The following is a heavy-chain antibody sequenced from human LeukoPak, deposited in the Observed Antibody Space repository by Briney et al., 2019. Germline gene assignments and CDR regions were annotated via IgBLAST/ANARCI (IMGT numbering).Heavy chain of an antibody. V-gene: IGHV3-23*01. CDR2: ITGLAGWT. CDR1: GFSVSDYA. D-gene: IGHD2-15*01. J-gene: IGHJ4*02. Sequence: PGGSLRLSCAASGFSVSDYAMAWVRQAPGKGLEWVSYITGLAGWTYYADSIKGRFTISRDISNNTLHLQMNAVGAEDTAVYFCAKDRRRCSSTACHSDLFDFWGQGAPVTVSS. CDR3: AKDRRRCSSTACHSDLFDF.